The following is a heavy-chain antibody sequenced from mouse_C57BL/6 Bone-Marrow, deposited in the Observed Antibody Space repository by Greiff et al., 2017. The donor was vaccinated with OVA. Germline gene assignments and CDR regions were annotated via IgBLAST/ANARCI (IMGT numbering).Heavy chain of an antibody. Sequence: QVQLQQSGAELMKPGASVKLSCKATGYTFTGYWIEWVKQRPGHGLEWIGEILPGSGSTNYNEKFKGNATFTADTSSNTAYMQLSSLTTEDSAIYYCASGPHWGQGTTLTVSS. CDR2: ILPGSGST. J-gene: IGHJ2*01. V-gene: IGHV1-9*01. CDR1: GYTFTGYW. CDR3: ASGPH.